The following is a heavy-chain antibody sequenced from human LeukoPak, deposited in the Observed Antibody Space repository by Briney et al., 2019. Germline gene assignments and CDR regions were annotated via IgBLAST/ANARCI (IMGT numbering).Heavy chain of an antibody. D-gene: IGHD5-18*01. V-gene: IGHV1-8*01. CDR3: ARNVDTAMDFDY. J-gene: IGHJ4*02. Sequence: ASVKVSCKASGYTFTSYDINWVRQATGQGLEWMGWMNPNSGNTGYAQKFQGRVTMTRNTPISTAYMELSSLRSEDTAVYYCARNVDTAMDFDYWGQGTLVTVSS. CDR1: GYTFTSYD. CDR2: MNPNSGNT.